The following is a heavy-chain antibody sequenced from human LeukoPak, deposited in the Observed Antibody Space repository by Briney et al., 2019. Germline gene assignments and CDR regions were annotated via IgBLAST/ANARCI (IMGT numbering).Heavy chain of an antibody. Sequence: PSGTLSLTCAVSGGSISSSNWWSWVRQPPGKGLEWMGEIYHSGSTNYNPSLKSRVTISVDKSKNQFSLQLNSVTPEDTAVYYCARALSTYVWGSYRSYYFGYWGQGTLVTVSS. J-gene: IGHJ4*02. CDR1: GGSISSSNW. CDR2: IYHSGST. CDR3: ARALSTYVWGSYRSYYFGY. V-gene: IGHV4-4*02. D-gene: IGHD3-16*02.